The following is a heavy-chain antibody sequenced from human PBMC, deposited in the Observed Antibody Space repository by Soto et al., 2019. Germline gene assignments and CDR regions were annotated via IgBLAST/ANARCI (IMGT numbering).Heavy chain of an antibody. Sequence: QVQLVQSGAEVKKPGASVKVSCKASGYTFASYAISWMRQAPGQGLEWMGWISAYNGNTNYARKLQGRVTMTTDTSTSTDYMELRSLRSDDTAVYYCARDPPPPDYWGQGTLVTVSS. CDR1: GYTFASYA. CDR2: ISAYNGNT. J-gene: IGHJ4*02. V-gene: IGHV1-18*01. CDR3: ARDPPPPDY.